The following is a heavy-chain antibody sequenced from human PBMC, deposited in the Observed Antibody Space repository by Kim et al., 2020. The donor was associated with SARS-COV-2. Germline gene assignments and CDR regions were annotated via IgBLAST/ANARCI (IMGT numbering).Heavy chain of an antibody. CDR3: AEGFVVGVSAGSF. CDR1: GFTVSSSY. CDR2: IYTDGST. J-gene: IGHJ4*02. V-gene: IGHV3-53*01. D-gene: IGHD2-21*01. Sequence: GGSLRLSCAASGFTVSSSYMSWVRQAPGKGLEWVSVIYTDGSTHYADSVKGRFTITRDNSRNTEYLQRNSLGVDDTPVYYCAEGFVVGVSAGSFWGQGGLVTVSS.